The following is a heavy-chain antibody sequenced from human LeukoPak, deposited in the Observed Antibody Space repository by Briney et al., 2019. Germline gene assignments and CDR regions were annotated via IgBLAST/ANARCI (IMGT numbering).Heavy chain of an antibody. J-gene: IGHJ5*02. Sequence: GGSLTLSCAASGFTFSSYAMSWVRQAPGKGLEWVSAISGSGGSTYYADSVKGRFTISRDNSKNTLYLQMNSLRAEDTAVYYCAKDRYSGYGYLYSNWFDPWGQGTLVTVSS. D-gene: IGHD5-12*01. CDR3: AKDRYSGYGYLYSNWFDP. CDR1: GFTFSSYA. CDR2: ISGSGGST. V-gene: IGHV3-23*01.